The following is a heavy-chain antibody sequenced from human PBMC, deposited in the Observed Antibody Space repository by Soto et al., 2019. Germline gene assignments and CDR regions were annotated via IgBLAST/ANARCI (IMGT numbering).Heavy chain of an antibody. CDR1: GFTFTDYA. D-gene: IGHD2-8*02. CDR2: ISSDGTIK. J-gene: IGHJ5*02. Sequence: QVQLVESGGGVVQPGRSLRLSCAASGFTFTDYAMHWVRQAPGKGLEWVTIISSDGTIKYYADSVKGRFTISRYISNNTLFLQMNSLRTEDTAIYYCARSGTGGTGSRWFDPWGQGTLVTVSS. V-gene: IGHV3-30-3*01. CDR3: ARSGTGGTGSRWFDP.